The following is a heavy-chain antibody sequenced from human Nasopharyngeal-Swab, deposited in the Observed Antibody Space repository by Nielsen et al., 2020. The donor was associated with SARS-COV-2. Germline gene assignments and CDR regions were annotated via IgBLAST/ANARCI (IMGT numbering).Heavy chain of an antibody. CDR1: DDSIRSSSFS. Sequence: SETLSLTCTVSDDSIRSSSFSWGWIRQPPGKGLEWIAQIYPSGSTNHNPSLRSRVTISIDTSKKQFSLKLHSVTAADTAVYYCARLDPFGSEDKWGQGTLVTVSS. CDR3: ARLDPFGSEDK. V-gene: IGHV4-39*01. CDR2: IYPSGST. D-gene: IGHD3-3*01. J-gene: IGHJ4*02.